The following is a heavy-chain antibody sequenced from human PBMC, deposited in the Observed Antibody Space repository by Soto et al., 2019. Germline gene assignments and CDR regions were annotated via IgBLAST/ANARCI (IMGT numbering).Heavy chain of an antibody. CDR3: ARGRTSFGELSPYYYYYYMDV. CDR1: GGSFSGYY. D-gene: IGHD3-10*01. Sequence: SETLSLTCAVYGGSFSGYYWSWIRQPPGKGLEWIGEINHSGSTNYNPSLKSRVTISVDTSKNQFSLKLSSVTAADTAVYYCARGRTSFGELSPYYYYYYMDVWGKGTTVTVSS. J-gene: IGHJ6*03. CDR2: INHSGST. V-gene: IGHV4-34*01.